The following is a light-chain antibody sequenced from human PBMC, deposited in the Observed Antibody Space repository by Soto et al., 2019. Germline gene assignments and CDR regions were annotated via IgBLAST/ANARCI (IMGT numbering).Light chain of an antibody. Sequence: DIVLTQSPATLSLSPGERATLSCRASQSVSSKLAWYQQKPGQAPRLLIYGASSRATGIPVRFSGSGSGTEFTLTISSLQSEDFAVYYCQQYNNWPLTFGQGTRLEIK. CDR2: GAS. CDR3: QQYNNWPLT. V-gene: IGKV3-15*01. CDR1: QSVSSK. J-gene: IGKJ5*01.